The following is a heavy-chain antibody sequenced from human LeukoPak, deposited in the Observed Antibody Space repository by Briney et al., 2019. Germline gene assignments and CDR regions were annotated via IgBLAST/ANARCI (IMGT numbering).Heavy chain of an antibody. V-gene: IGHV4-39*07. D-gene: IGHD6-19*01. CDR3: ARDRISVADPPNWFDP. J-gene: IGHJ5*02. CDR1: GGSISSSSYS. Sequence: SETLSLTCTVSGGSISSSSYSWGWIRQPPGKGLEWIGSIYHSGKNYYNPSLKSRVTMSVDTSKNQFSLKLTSVTAADTAMYYCARDRISVADPPNWFDPWGQGTLVTVSS. CDR2: IYHSGKN.